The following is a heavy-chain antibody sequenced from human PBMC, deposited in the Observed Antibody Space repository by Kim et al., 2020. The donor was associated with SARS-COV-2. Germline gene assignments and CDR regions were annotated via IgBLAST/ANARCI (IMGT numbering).Heavy chain of an antibody. D-gene: IGHD6-13*01. Sequence: GGSLRLSCAASGFTFSSYAMHWVRQAPGKGLEWVAVIWYDGSNKYYADSVKGRFTISRDNSKNTLYLQMNSLRAEDTAVYYCAKEYRDAYSSSWYYYYYGMDVWGQGTTVTVSS. J-gene: IGHJ6*02. CDR1: GFTFSSYA. CDR3: AKEYRDAYSSSWYYYYYGMDV. CDR2: IWYDGSNK. V-gene: IGHV3-33*06.